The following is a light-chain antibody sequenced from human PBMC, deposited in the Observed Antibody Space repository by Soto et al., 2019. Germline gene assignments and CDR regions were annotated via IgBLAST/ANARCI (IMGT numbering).Light chain of an antibody. J-gene: IGKJ4*01. Sequence: EIVLTQSPATLSLSPGERATLSCRASQSVSSDLAWYQQRPGQAPRLLIYDASNRATGIPARFSGSGSGTDFTLTISSLEPEDFAIYYCQQRSNWPSLTFGGGTKVDIK. CDR2: DAS. CDR3: QQRSNWPSLT. V-gene: IGKV3-11*01. CDR1: QSVSSD.